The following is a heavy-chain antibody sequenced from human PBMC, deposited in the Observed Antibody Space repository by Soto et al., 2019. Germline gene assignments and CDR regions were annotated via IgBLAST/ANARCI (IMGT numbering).Heavy chain of an antibody. D-gene: IGHD4-17*01. CDR1: GGSISSGDYY. J-gene: IGHJ3*02. Sequence: QVQLQESGPGLVKPSQTLSLTCTVSGGSISSGDYYWSWIRQPPGKGLEWIGYIYYSGSTYYNPSLKSRVTISVDTSKNQFSLKLSSVTASDTAVYYCAREGGFDDYGDPDAFDIWGQGTMVTVSP. CDR3: AREGGFDDYGDPDAFDI. CDR2: IYYSGST. V-gene: IGHV4-30-4*01.